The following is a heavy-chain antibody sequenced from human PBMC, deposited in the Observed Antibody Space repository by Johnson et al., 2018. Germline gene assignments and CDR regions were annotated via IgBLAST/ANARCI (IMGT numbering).Heavy chain of an antibody. D-gene: IGHD3-22*01. CDR3: ARDSFLYYYDSSGYWMWAFDI. Sequence: VQLVESGGGVVQXGRSLRLSCAASGFTFSSYGMHWVRQAPGEGLEWMAVISYDGSHKYYTDSVKGRFPISRDNSKNTLYLQMNSLRAEETAVYYCARDSFLYYYDSSGYWMWAFDIWGQGTVVSVSS. J-gene: IGHJ3*02. CDR2: ISYDGSHK. CDR1: GFTFSSYG. V-gene: IGHV3-30*03.